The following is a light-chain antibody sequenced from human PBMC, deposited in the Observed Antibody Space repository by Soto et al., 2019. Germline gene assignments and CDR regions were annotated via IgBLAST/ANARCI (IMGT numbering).Light chain of an antibody. V-gene: IGLV2-14*01. Sequence: SPQTLAAAVSVYPGQSSTISCTGTNTDIGRYNYVSWYQQHPGKAPKLMIYDVSNRPSGVSNRFSGSKSGNTASLTISGLQAEDEADYYCSSYTSSSTYVFGTGTKVTVL. J-gene: IGLJ1*01. CDR1: NTDIGRYNY. CDR3: SSYTSSSTYV. CDR2: DVS.